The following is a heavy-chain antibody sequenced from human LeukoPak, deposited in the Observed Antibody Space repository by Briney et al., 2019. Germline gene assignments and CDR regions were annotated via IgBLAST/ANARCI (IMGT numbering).Heavy chain of an antibody. D-gene: IGHD3-3*01. V-gene: IGHV3-15*01. Sequence: GGSLRLSCAASGFTFSNAWMSWVRQAPGKGLEWVGRIKSKTDGGTTDYAAPVKGRFTISRDDSKNTLYLQMNSLKTEDTAVYYCTTVHLRFLDLADYWGQGTLVTVSS. CDR3: TTVHLRFLDLADY. J-gene: IGHJ4*02. CDR2: IKSKTDGGTT. CDR1: GFTFSNAW.